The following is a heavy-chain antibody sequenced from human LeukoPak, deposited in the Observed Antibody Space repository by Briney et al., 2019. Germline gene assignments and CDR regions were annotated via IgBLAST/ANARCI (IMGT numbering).Heavy chain of an antibody. V-gene: IGHV4-39*01. CDR1: GGSVTTSSYY. CDR3: ARRSLREAYNRFDP. J-gene: IGHJ5*02. CDR2: MSHSGSA. Sequence: SETLSLTCTVSGGSVTTSSYYWGWIRQPPGKGLGWIGSMSHSGSAFYNPSLKSRVSISVDTSKNQFSLRVTSVTAADTALYYCARRSLREAYNRFDPWGQGTLVTVSS. D-gene: IGHD3-10*01.